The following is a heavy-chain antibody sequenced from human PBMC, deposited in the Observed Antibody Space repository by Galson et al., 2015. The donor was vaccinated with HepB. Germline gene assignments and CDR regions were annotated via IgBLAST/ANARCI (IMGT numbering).Heavy chain of an antibody. D-gene: IGHD4-23*01. J-gene: IGHJ6*02. CDR1: GFTVSSNY. Sequence: SLRLSCAASGFTVSSNYMSWVRQAPGKGLEWVSVIYSGGSTYYADSVKGRFTISRDNSKNTLYLQMNSLRAEDTAVYYCARTQLDYGGNSRQDYYYYGMDVWGQGTTVTVSS. CDR2: IYSGGST. V-gene: IGHV3-66*01. CDR3: ARTQLDYGGNSRQDYYYYGMDV.